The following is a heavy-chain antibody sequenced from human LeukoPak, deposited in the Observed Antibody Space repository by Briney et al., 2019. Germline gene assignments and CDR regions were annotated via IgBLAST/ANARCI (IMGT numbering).Heavy chain of an antibody. V-gene: IGHV4-34*01. J-gene: IGHJ4*02. Sequence: KPSETLSLTCTVSGGSISGYYWSWIRQPPGKGLEWIGEINHSGSTNYNPSLKSRVTISVDTSKNQFSLKLSSVTAADTAVYYCAGGGRLQTPPEDYWGQGTLVTVSS. D-gene: IGHD5-24*01. CDR3: AGGGRLQTPPEDY. CDR1: GGSISGYY. CDR2: INHSGST.